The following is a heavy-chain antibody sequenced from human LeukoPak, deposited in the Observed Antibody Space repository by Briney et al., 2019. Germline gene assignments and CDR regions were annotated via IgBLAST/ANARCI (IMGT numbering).Heavy chain of an antibody. Sequence: GGSLRLSCAASGFTFSSYGMHWVRQAPGKGLEWVAVISYDGSNKYYADSVKGRFTISRDNSKNTLYLQMNSLRAEDTAVYYCAKDPGDSSLGWGQGTLVTVSS. CDR3: AKDPGDSSLG. CDR1: GFTFSSYG. V-gene: IGHV3-30*18. D-gene: IGHD4-17*01. J-gene: IGHJ4*02. CDR2: ISYDGSNK.